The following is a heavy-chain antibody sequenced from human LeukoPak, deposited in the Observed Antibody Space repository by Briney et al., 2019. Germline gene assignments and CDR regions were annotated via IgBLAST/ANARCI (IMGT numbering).Heavy chain of an antibody. Sequence: GGSLRLSCAASGFTLSTYSMNWVRQAPGKGLEWVSSISGSSSYIYYADSVTGRFTISRDNAKNSLYLQMDSLRAEDTAVYYCARNDYGDLGLDYWGQGTLVTVSS. D-gene: IGHD4-17*01. CDR2: ISGSSSYI. CDR3: ARNDYGDLGLDY. J-gene: IGHJ4*02. CDR1: GFTLSTYS. V-gene: IGHV3-21*01.